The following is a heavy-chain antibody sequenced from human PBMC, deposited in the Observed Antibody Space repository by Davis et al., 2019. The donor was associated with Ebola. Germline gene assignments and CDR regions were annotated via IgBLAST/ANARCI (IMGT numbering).Heavy chain of an antibody. CDR1: GGSFSGYY. V-gene: IGHV4-34*01. CDR2: IYYSGST. CDR3: ARQTLYNWFDP. J-gene: IGHJ5*02. Sequence: SETLSLTCAVYGGSFSGYYWSWIRQPPGKGLEWIGSIYYSGSTYYNPSLKSRVTISVDTSKNQFSLKLSSVTAADTAVYYCARQTLYNWFDPWGQGTLVTVSS.